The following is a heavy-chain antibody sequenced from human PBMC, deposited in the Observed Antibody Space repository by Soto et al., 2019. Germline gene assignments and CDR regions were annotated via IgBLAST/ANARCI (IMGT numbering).Heavy chain of an antibody. CDR2: IDSDGSST. CDR1: GFTFTNYW. J-gene: IGHJ5*02. V-gene: IGHV3-74*01. D-gene: IGHD3-16*01. CDR3: TRSNTGYSYADT. Sequence: EVQLVESGGGLVQPGGSLRLSCAASGFTFTNYWMHWVRQAPGKGLVWVSRIDSDGSSTVYVDSVKGRFTISRDNAKNTLYLQINRLRAEDTALYYCTRSNTGYSYADTWGQGTLVTVSS.